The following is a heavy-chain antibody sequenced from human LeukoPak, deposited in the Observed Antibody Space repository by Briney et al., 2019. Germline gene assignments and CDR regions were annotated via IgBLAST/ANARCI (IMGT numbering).Heavy chain of an antibody. J-gene: IGHJ3*02. V-gene: IGHV1-2*02. Sequence: ASVKVSCKASGYTFTGYYMHWVRQAPGQGLEWMGWINPNSGGTNYAQKLQGRVTMTTDTSTSTAYMELRSLRSDDTAVYYCARYQVGATWVQAFDIWGQGTMVTVSS. CDR1: GYTFTGYY. CDR2: INPNSGGT. CDR3: ARYQVGATWVQAFDI. D-gene: IGHD1-26*01.